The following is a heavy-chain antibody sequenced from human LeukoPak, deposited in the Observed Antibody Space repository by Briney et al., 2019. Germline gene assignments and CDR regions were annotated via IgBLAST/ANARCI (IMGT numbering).Heavy chain of an antibody. V-gene: IGHV4-39*07. CDR1: GGSISSSSYY. D-gene: IGHD4-17*01. Sequence: SETLSLTCTVSGGSISSSSYYWGWIRQPPGKGLEWIGSIYYSGSTYYNPSLKSRVTISVDASKNQFSLKLSSVTAADTAVYYCASLMTTISDYWGQGTLVTAPS. J-gene: IGHJ4*02. CDR3: ASLMTTISDY. CDR2: IYYSGST.